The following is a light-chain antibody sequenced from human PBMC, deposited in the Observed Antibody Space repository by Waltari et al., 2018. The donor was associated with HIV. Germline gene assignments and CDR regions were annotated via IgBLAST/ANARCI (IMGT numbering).Light chain of an antibody. CDR1: SSNIGAGYD. V-gene: IGLV1-40*01. CDR3: QSYDSDLSGWV. CDR2: GKR. Sequence: QSVLTQPPSVSGAPGQRVTISCTGSSSNIGAGYDVHWYQQFPGSAPKLLIYGKRQRPSGIPDRFSVSKSGASASLAVTGLQADDEADYYCQSYDSDLSGWVFGGGTKLTV. J-gene: IGLJ3*02.